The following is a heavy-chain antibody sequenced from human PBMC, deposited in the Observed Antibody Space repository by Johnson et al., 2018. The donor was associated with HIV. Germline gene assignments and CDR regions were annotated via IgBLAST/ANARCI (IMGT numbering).Heavy chain of an antibody. CDR1: GFAFSSYA. V-gene: IGHV3-30*14. CDR2: ISYDGGSK. CDR3: ARDRRVSREGYCSGGTCYPYIAYPNAFDI. D-gene: IGHD2-15*01. Sequence: QVQLVESGGGVVQPGRSLRLSCAASGFAFSSYAMHWVRQAPGKGLEWVAVISYDGGSKYYADSVKGRFTVSRANSKNTLYLHLNSLRAEDTAVYYCARDRRVSREGYCSGGTCYPYIAYPNAFDIWGQGTMVTVSS. J-gene: IGHJ3*02.